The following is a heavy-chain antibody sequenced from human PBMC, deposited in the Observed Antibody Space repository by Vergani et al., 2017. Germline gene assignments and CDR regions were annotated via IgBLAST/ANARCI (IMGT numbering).Heavy chain of an antibody. D-gene: IGHD3-22*01. V-gene: IGHV4-30-4*08. Sequence: QVKLQESGPGLVKPSQTLSLTCTVPGGSISSGDYYWSWIRHPPGKGLEWIGYIYYSGSTYYNPSLKSRVTISLDTSKNQFSLKLSPVTAADTAVYYCAIVRAIYDSSGYYYDDYDMDVWGQXP. CDR3: AIVRAIYDSSGYYYDDYDMDV. CDR2: IYYSGST. J-gene: IGHJ6*02. CDR1: GGSISSGDYY.